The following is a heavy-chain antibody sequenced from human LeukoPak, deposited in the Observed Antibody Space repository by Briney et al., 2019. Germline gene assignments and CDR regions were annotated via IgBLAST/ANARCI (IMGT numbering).Heavy chain of an antibody. CDR2: IRYDGSNK. J-gene: IGHJ4*02. CDR1: GFTFSSHG. CDR3: AKDKDTAMVFSDGFFDY. Sequence: GGSLRLSCAASGFTFSSHGMHWVRQAPGKGLEWVAFIRYDGSNKYYADSVKGRFTISRDNSKNTLYLQMNSLRAEDTAVYYCAKDKDTAMVFSDGFFDYWGQGTLVTVSS. V-gene: IGHV3-30*02. D-gene: IGHD5-18*01.